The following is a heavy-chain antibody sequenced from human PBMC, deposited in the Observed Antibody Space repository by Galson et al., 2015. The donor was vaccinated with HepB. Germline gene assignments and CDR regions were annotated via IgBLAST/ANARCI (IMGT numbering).Heavy chain of an antibody. D-gene: IGHD3-3*01. CDR3: TTVLGYYDFWSGYSDFDY. CDR1: GFTFSNAW. Sequence: SLRLSCAASGFTFSNAWMSWVRQAPGKGLEWVGRTKSKTDGGTTDYAASVKGRFTISRDDSKNTLYLQMNSLKIEDTAVYYCTTVLGYYDFWSGYSDFDYWGQGTLVTVSS. CDR2: TKSKTDGGTT. V-gene: IGHV3-15*01. J-gene: IGHJ4*02.